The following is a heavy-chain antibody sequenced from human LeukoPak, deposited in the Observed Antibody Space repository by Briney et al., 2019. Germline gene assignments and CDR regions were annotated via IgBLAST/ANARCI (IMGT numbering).Heavy chain of an antibody. V-gene: IGHV3-11*04. D-gene: IGHD5-12*01. CDR1: GFTFSDYY. Sequence: PGGALRLSCAASGFTFSDYYMSWSRQAPGKGLEWVSYISSSGNTIYYADPVKGRFTISRDNAKNSLYLQMNSLGAEDTAVSYCARDSGFGLFDYWGQGTLVTVSS. CDR3: ARDSGFGLFDY. CDR2: ISSSGNTI. J-gene: IGHJ4*02.